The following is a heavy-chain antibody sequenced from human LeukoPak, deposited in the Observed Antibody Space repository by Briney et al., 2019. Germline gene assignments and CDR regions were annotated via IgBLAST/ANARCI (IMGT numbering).Heavy chain of an antibody. D-gene: IGHD3-22*01. CDR2: IYPGDSDT. Sequence: GESLKISCKGSGYGFTSYWIGWVRQMPGKGLEWMGIIYPGDSDTRYSPSFQGQVTISADKSISTAYLQWSSLKASDTAMYYCARHQWCSSGYYELSCWFDPWGQGTLVTVSS. V-gene: IGHV5-51*01. CDR1: GYGFTSYW. J-gene: IGHJ5*02. CDR3: ARHQWCSSGYYELSCWFDP.